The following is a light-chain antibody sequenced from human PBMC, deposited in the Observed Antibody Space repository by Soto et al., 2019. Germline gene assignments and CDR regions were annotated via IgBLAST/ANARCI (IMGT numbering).Light chain of an antibody. J-gene: IGLJ3*02. CDR2: EDD. CDR1: TSTIGNNY. V-gene: IGLV1-51*02. Sequence: QSVLTQPPSVSAAPGQTATIPALGGTSTIGNNYVSWYQQVPGTAPKLLIYEDDKRPSGTPDRFSGSKSGTSTTLAITGLQTGDEADYYCVTWDTSLSAGVFGGGTQLTVL. CDR3: VTWDTSLSAGV.